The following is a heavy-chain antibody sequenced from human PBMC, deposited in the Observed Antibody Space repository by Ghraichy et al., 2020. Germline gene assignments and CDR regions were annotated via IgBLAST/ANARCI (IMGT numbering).Heavy chain of an antibody. CDR3: ARDPSYGAVDC. CDR1: GFTFSSFW. V-gene: IGHV3-7*03. D-gene: IGHD4-17*01. Sequence: GSLRLSCAASGFTFSSFWMSWVRQTPGRGLEWVAAMNQDGSVKSYVDSVKGRFTISRDNAKNSPYLQMNSLRDEDTAVYYCARDPSYGAVDCWGQGTLVTVSS. J-gene: IGHJ4*02. CDR2: MNQDGSVK.